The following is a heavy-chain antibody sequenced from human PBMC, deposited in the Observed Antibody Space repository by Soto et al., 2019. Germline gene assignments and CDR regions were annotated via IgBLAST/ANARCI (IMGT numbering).Heavy chain of an antibody. Sequence: SVKVPCKASGGTFSSYAISWVRQAPGQGLEWMGGIIPIFGTANYAQKFQGRVTITADESTSTAYMELSSLRSEDTAVYYCAREATVMATIPVLYYYYGMDVWGQGTTVTVSS. CDR3: AREATVMATIPVLYYYYGMDV. V-gene: IGHV1-69*13. CDR2: IIPIFGTA. J-gene: IGHJ6*02. D-gene: IGHD5-12*01. CDR1: GGTFSSYA.